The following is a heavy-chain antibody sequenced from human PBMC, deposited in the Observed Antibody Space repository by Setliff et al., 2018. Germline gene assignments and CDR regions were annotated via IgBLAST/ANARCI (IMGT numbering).Heavy chain of an antibody. CDR1: GFTFSDYW. V-gene: IGHV3-74*01. CDR3: VRYNWNFPDC. Sequence: GGSLRLSCAASGFTFSDYWMYWVRQAPGKGLVWVSRISRDGSSTAYADSVKGRLTISRDNARNTLYLQMNSLRVEDTAVYCCVRYNWNFPDCWGQGTLVTVSS. CDR2: ISRDGSST. J-gene: IGHJ4*02. D-gene: IGHD1-7*01.